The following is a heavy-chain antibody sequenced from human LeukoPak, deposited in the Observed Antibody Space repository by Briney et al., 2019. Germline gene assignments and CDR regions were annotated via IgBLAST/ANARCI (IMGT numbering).Heavy chain of an antibody. Sequence: PGGSLRLSCAASGFTFTSYAMSWVRQAPGKRLEWVSGITGSGVDTYHADSVKGRFTISRDNSKNALYLQMNRLRAEDTDVYYCAKAPAGYCSGAICYPFDYWGQGTLVSVSS. CDR2: ITGSGVDT. J-gene: IGHJ4*02. D-gene: IGHD2-15*01. CDR1: GFTFTSYA. CDR3: AKAPAGYCSGAICYPFDY. V-gene: IGHV3-23*01.